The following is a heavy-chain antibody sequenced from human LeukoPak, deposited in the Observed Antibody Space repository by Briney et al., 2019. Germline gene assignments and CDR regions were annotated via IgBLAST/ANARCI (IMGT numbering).Heavy chain of an antibody. CDR1: GGSISGSSYY. CDR2: IYYSGST. V-gene: IGHV4-39*07. Sequence: SETLSLTCTVSGGSISGSSYYWGWIRQPPGKGLEWIGSIYYSGSTYYNPSLKSRVTISVDTSKNQFSLKLSSVTAADTAVYYCARSSQWLVPNWFDPWGQGTLVTVSS. CDR3: ARSSQWLVPNWFDP. D-gene: IGHD6-19*01. J-gene: IGHJ5*02.